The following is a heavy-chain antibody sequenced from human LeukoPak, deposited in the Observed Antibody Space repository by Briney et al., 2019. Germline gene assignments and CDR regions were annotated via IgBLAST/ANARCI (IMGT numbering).Heavy chain of an antibody. V-gene: IGHV3-33*08. CDR2: IWYDGSNK. J-gene: IGHJ3*02. CDR1: GFTFSSYG. D-gene: IGHD3-10*01. CDR3: ARVLWFGEVLKGDAFDI. Sequence: GRSLRLSCVASGFTFSSYGMHWVRQAPGKGLEWVAVIWYDGSNKYYGDSVKGRFTISRDNSRNTLYLQMTSLRAEDTAVYYCARVLWFGEVLKGDAFDIWGQGTMVTVSS.